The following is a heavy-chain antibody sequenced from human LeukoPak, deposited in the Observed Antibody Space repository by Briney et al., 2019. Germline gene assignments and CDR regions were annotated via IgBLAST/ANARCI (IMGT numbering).Heavy chain of an antibody. J-gene: IGHJ4*02. CDR1: GFTFSSYS. CDR3: ARDPPPPKYYDFWSGYYLFDY. CDR2: ISSSSSYI. Sequence: GGSLRLSXAASGFTFSSYSTNWVRQAPGKGLEWVSSISSSSSYIYYADSVKGRFTISRENAKNSLYLQMNSLRAEDTAVYYCARDPPPPKYYDFWSGYYLFDYWGQGTLVTVSS. D-gene: IGHD3-3*01. V-gene: IGHV3-21*01.